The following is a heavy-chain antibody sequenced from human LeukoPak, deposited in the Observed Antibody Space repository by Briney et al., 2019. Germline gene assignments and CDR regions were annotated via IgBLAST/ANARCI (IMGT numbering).Heavy chain of an antibody. CDR3: ARAMVVVVPAAM. CDR1: EFTFSNYA. Sequence: PGGSLRLSCAASEFTFSNYAMHWVRQAPGKGLAWVAVISYDGNSKSYANSVKGRFTISRDNSKNTLYLQMNSLRPEDTAVYYCARAMVVVVPAAMWGQGTLVTVSS. V-gene: IGHV3-30-3*01. J-gene: IGHJ4*02. CDR2: ISYDGNSK. D-gene: IGHD2-2*01.